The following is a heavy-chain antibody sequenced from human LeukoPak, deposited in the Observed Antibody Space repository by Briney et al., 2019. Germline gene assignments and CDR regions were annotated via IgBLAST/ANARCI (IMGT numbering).Heavy chain of an antibody. V-gene: IGHV4-39*01. J-gene: IGHJ1*01. Sequence: SGTLSLTCSVSGDSISSSSYYWGWVRQPPGKGLEWIGDIYYSGRTYYDSSLKSRLTIGIDTSKNEFSLTLRSVTATDTAVYYCARRRYYDSTGFLDWGQGTLVSVSP. D-gene: IGHD3-16*01. CDR3: ARRRYYDSTGFLD. CDR2: IYYSGRT. CDR1: GDSISSSSYY.